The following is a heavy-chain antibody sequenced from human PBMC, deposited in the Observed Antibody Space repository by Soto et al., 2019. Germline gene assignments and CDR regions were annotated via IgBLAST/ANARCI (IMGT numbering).Heavy chain of an antibody. CDR2: INHSGST. D-gene: IGHD3-3*01. V-gene: IGHV4-34*01. CDR3: ARGRTGSYDFWSGYNGNWFDP. CDR1: GGSFSGYY. J-gene: IGHJ5*02. Sequence: SETLSLTCGVYGGSFSGYYWSWIRQPPGKGLEWIGEINHSGSTNYNPSLKSRVTISVDTSKNQFSLKLSSVTAADTAVYYCARGRTGSYDFWSGYNGNWFDPWGQGTLVTVSS.